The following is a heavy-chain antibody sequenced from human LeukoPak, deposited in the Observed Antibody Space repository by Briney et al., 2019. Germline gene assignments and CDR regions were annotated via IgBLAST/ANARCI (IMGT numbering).Heavy chain of an antibody. Sequence: ASVKVSCKASGYTFTGYYMHWVRQAPGQGLEWMGWINPNSGGTNYAQKFQGRVTMTTDTSTSTAYMELRSLRSDNTAVYYCARDGYSSSWEGYNWFDPWGQGTRVIVSS. CDR1: GYTFTGYY. CDR3: ARDGYSSSWEGYNWFDP. D-gene: IGHD6-13*01. CDR2: INPNSGGT. V-gene: IGHV1-2*02. J-gene: IGHJ5*02.